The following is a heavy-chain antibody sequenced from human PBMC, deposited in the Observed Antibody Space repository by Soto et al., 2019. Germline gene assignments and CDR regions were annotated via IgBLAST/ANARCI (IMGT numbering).Heavy chain of an antibody. J-gene: IGHJ4*02. CDR3: AKDSRITMVRGVVIPPGY. CDR2: IGVAAANT. D-gene: IGHD3-10*01. CDR1: GFTFTNSA. Sequence: GASVKVSCKTSGFTFTNSAVQWVRQARGQRLEWIGWIGVAAANTNYAQKVQGRVTITRDMSTNTAYMELSSLTSEDTAVYYCAKDSRITMVRGVVIPPGYWGQGTLVTVSS. V-gene: IGHV1-58*01.